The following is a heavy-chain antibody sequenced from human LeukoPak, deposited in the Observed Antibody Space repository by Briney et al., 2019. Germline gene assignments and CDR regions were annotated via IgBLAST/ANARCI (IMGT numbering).Heavy chain of an antibody. CDR2: IYSSGST. D-gene: IGHD2-15*01. Sequence: SETLSLTCTVSGGSISSYYWSWIRQPPGKGLEWIGYIYSSGSTNYNPSVKSRVTISVDTSKNQFSLKLNSVTAADTAVYYCARDGRPVRGMDVWGQGTTVTVSS. J-gene: IGHJ6*02. CDR1: GGSISSYY. V-gene: IGHV4-4*08. CDR3: ARDGRPVRGMDV.